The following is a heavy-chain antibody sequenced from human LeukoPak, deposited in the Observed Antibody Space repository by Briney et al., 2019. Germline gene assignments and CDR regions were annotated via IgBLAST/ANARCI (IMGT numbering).Heavy chain of an antibody. CDR3: ARGAAAASERAFDI. CDR1: GGSISSSDYY. CDR2: IYYSGTT. D-gene: IGHD6-13*01. J-gene: IGHJ3*02. V-gene: IGHV4-39*01. Sequence: SETLSLTCTVSGGSISSSDYYWGWIRQPPGKGLEWIASIYYSGTTHYNPSHQSRVTMSVDTSKNQFSLKLSSVTAADTAVYYCARGAAAASERAFDIWGQGTMVTVSS.